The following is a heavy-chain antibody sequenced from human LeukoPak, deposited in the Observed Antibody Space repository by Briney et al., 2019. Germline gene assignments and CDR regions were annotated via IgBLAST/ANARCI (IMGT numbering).Heavy chain of an antibody. J-gene: IGHJ4*02. D-gene: IGHD3/OR15-3a*01. CDR3: ATDKDGLGDY. CDR2: MTIDGSNI. Sequence: GGSLRLSCAVSGFPFSNYWMQWVRQAPGKGLEWVSRMTIDGSNIGYADLVKGRFTVSRDNAKNTLYLEMNSLRVEDTAVYYCATDKDGLGDYWGQGTLVTVSS. CDR1: GFPFSNYW. V-gene: IGHV3-74*01.